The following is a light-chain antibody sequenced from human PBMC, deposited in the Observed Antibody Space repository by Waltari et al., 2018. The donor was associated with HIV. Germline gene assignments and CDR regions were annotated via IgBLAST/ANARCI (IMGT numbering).Light chain of an antibody. CDR1: QSVSSSY. J-gene: IGKJ4*01. V-gene: IGKV3-20*01. CDR2: GAS. Sequence: EIVLTQSPGTLSLSPEERSTLSCRASQSVSSSYLAWYKQKPGQAPRLLIYGASSRATGIPDRFSGSGSGTDFTLTISRLEPEDFAVYYCQQYGSSSLTFGGGTKVEIK. CDR3: QQYGSSSLT.